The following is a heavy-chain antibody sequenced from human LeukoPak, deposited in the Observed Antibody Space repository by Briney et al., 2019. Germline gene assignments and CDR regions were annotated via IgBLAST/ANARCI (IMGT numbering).Heavy chain of an antibody. V-gene: IGHV1-2*02. D-gene: IGHD3-10*01. J-gene: IGHJ6*02. CDR1: GYTFIGYY. CDR2: INPHSGGT. Sequence: GASVKVSCKASGYTFIGYYMHWVRQAPGQGLEWMGWINPHSGGTDYEQKFQGRVTMTRDTSISTAYMELSRLRSDDTAVYYCVRDRYYGSGSFYQMDVWGQGTTVTVSS. CDR3: VRDRYYGSGSFYQMDV.